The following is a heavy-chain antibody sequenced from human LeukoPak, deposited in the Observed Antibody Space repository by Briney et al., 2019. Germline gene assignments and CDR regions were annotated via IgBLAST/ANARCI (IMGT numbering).Heavy chain of an antibody. V-gene: IGHV4-34*01. D-gene: IGHD3-22*01. J-gene: IGHJ4*02. CDR1: GGSFSGYY. CDR3: ARAAHYYDCSGYYYGPLDY. CDR2: INHSGST. Sequence: PSETLSLTCAVYGGSFSGYYWSWIRQPPGKGLEWIGEINHSGSTNYNPSLKSRVTISVDTSKNQFSLKLSSVTAADTAVYYCARAAHYYDCSGYYYGPLDYWGQGTLVTVSS.